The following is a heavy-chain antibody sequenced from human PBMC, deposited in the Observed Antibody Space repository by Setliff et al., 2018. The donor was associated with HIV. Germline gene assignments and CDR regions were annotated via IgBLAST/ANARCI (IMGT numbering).Heavy chain of an antibody. CDR1: GRSFNDNS. D-gene: IGHD5-12*01. J-gene: IGHJ4*02. Sequence: SETLSLTCAVYGRSFNDNSWNWIRQPPGKGLEWIGEINHSGSSYYNPSLKSRVTITIDTSKRQFSLKLTSVAAADTAIYYCARKGWNAYEAFDYWGQGTLVTVSS. CDR2: INHSGSS. V-gene: IGHV4-34*01. CDR3: ARKGWNAYEAFDY.